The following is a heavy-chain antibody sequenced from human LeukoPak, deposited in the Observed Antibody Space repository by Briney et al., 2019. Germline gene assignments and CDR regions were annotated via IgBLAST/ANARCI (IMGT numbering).Heavy chain of an antibody. J-gene: IGHJ5*02. CDR1: GYTFTSYY. Sequence: GASVKVSCKASGYTFTSYYMRWVRQAPGQGLEWMGIINPSGGSTSYAQKFQGRVTMTRDTSTSTVYMELSSLRSEDTAVYYCAREGYYYGSGSYYDGGNWFDPWGQGTLVTVSS. CDR2: INPSGGST. V-gene: IGHV1-46*01. CDR3: AREGYYYGSGSYYDGGNWFDP. D-gene: IGHD3-10*01.